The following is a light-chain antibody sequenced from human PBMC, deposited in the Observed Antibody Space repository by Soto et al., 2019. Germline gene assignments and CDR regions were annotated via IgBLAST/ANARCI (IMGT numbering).Light chain of an antibody. J-gene: IGKJ2*01. CDR2: KAS. CDR3: QQYNSYPYT. V-gene: IGKV1-5*03. Sequence: DIQMTQSPSTLSASIGDRVTITCRASQRITNWLVWYQQKPGKAPKLLIYKASSLESGVSSSFSGSGSGTEFTLTISSLQPDDVATYYCQQYNSYPYTFGQGPQLAIQ. CDR1: QRITNW.